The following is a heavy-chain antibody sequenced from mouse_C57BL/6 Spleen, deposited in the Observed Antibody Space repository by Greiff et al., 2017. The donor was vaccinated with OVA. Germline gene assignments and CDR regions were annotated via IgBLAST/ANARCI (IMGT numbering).Heavy chain of an antibody. V-gene: IGHV1-22*01. CDR1: GYTFTDYN. CDR3: ARENYYSSSYGYYAMDY. J-gene: IGHJ4*01. Sequence: EVQLQESGPELVKPGASVKMSCKASGYTFTDYNMHWVKQSHGKSLEWIGYINPNNGGTSYNQKFKGKATLTVNKSSSTAYMELRSLTSEDSAVYYCARENYYSSSYGYYAMDYWGQGTSVTVSS. D-gene: IGHD1-1*01. CDR2: INPNNGGT.